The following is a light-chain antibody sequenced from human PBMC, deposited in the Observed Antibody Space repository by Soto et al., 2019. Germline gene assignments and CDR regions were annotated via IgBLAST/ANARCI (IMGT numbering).Light chain of an antibody. CDR3: QQYGVTPPNT. CDR1: QIVSSTY. Sequence: EIVLTQSPGTLSLSPGERATLSCRASQIVSSTYLAWFQQKPGQAPRLLIYGASTRATGIPDRFSGSGSGADFTLTISGLEPEDFGLYYCQQYGVTPPNTFGGGXKVEV. V-gene: IGKV3-20*01. CDR2: GAS. J-gene: IGKJ4*01.